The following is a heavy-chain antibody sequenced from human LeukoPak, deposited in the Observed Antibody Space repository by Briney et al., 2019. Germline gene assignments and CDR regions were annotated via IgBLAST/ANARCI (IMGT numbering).Heavy chain of an antibody. V-gene: IGHV3-9*01. D-gene: IGHD3-22*01. CDR3: AKGSYYYDSSGLGAFDI. CDR2: ISWNSGSI. J-gene: IGHJ3*02. CDR1: GFTFDDYA. Sequence: PGGSLRLSCAASGFTFDDYAMHWVRQAPGKGLEWVSGISWNSGSIGYADSVKGRFTISRDNAKNSLYLQMNSLRAEDTALYYCAKGSYYYDSSGLGAFDIWGQGTMVTVSS.